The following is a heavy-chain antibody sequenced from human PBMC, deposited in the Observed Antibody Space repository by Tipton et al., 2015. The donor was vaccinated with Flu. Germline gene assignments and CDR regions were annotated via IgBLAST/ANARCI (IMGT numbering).Heavy chain of an antibody. CDR1: GFTFTSYA. V-gene: IGHV3-23*01. CDR2: ISRFGDTT. D-gene: IGHD4-17*01. J-gene: IGHJ4*02. CDR3: AAPPGYGDYVSSH. Sequence: SLRLSCAASGFTFTSYAMKWVRQAPGKGLEWVSRISRFGDTTYYADSVKGRFTISRDNSKNTLFLQMNSLRAEDTAIYYCAAPPGYGDYVSSHWGQGTLVTVSS.